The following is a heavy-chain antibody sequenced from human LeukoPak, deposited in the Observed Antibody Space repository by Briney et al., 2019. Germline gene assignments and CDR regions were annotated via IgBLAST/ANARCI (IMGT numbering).Heavy chain of an antibody. D-gene: IGHD6-13*01. V-gene: IGHV3-74*01. CDR1: GFTFTTSW. J-gene: IGHJ3*01. CDR3: ARDQYSSTWYRGAFDV. Sequence: GGSLRLSCAASGFTFTTSWMHWFRQAPGKGLVWVSRIGSDGTSTTYADSVKGRFTISRDNAKNTLYLQMNSLRAEDTAVYYCARDQYSSTWYRGAFDVWGQGPMVSVSS. CDR2: IGSDGTST.